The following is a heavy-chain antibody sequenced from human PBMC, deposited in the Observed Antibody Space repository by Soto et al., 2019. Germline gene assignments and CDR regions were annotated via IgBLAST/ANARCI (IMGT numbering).Heavy chain of an antibody. V-gene: IGHV4-61*01. CDR2: IYYSGST. CDR1: GGSVSSGSYY. J-gene: IGHJ4*02. Sequence: SETLSLTCTVSGGSVSSGSYYWSWIRQPPGKGLEWIGYIYYSGSTNYNPSLKSRVTLSVDTSKNKFSLKLSSVTAADTAVYYCARDRRLRFLEWFDDWGQGTLVTVAS. D-gene: IGHD3-3*01. CDR3: ARDRRLRFLEWFDD.